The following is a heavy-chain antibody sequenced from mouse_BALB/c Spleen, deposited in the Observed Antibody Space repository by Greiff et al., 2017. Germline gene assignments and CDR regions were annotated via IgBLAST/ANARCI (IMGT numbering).Heavy chain of an antibody. D-gene: IGHD2-1*01. J-gene: IGHJ3*01. CDR2: ISYSGST. CDR3: ARSVYGNLPFAY. CDR1: GDSITSGY. V-gene: IGHV3-8*02. Sequence: EVKVVESGPSLVKPSQTLSLTCSVTGDSITSGYWNWIRKFPGNKLEYMGYISYSGSTYYNPSLKSRISITRDTSKNQYYLHLNSVTTEDTATYYCARSVYGNLPFAYWGQGTLVTVSA.